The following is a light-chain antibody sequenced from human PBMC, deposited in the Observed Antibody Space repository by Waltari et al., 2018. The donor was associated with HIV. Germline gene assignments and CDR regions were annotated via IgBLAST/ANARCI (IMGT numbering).Light chain of an antibody. CDR1: QSVSIGS. CDR2: YAS. V-gene: IGKV3-20*01. Sequence: EIVLTQSPGTLSLSPGERATLPCRTSQSVSIGSLTWYQQKPGQAPRLLIYYASSRATGIPDRFTGSGSGTDFTLTISRLEPEDFAVYYCQHYDDSPQKFTFGPGTKVDMK. J-gene: IGKJ3*01. CDR3: QHYDDSPQKFT.